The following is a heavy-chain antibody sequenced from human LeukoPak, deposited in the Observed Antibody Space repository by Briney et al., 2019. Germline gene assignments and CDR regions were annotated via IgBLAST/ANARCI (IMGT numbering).Heavy chain of an antibody. CDR2: ISAYNGNT. V-gene: IGHV1-18*01. D-gene: IGHD1-26*01. J-gene: IGHJ6*02. CDR3: AREVGGQGYYGMDV. Sequence: GASVKVSCKASGYTFTTYGISWVRQAPGQGLEWMGWISAYNGNTNYAQKLQGRVTMTTDTSTSTAYMELRSLRSDDTAVYYCAREVGGQGYYGMDVWGQGTTVTVSS. CDR1: GYTFTTYG.